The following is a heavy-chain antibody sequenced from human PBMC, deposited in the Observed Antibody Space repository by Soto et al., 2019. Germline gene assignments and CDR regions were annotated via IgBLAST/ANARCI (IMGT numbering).Heavy chain of an antibody. J-gene: IGHJ4*02. CDR1: AFTFSSYT. Sequence: GGSLRLSCAASAFTFSSYTMNWVRQAPGKGLEWVSYISTGSGTIYYADSVKGRFTISRDNAKNSLYLQMNSLRAEDTAVYYCAREKNYYDSSGYYSGYFDYWGQGTLVTVSS. CDR3: AREKNYYDSSGYYSGYFDY. V-gene: IGHV3-48*01. CDR2: ISTGSGTI. D-gene: IGHD3-22*01.